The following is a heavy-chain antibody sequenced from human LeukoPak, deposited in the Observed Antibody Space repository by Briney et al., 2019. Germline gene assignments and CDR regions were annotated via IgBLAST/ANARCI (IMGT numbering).Heavy chain of an antibody. CDR1: GFTFSSYA. V-gene: IGHV3-23*01. D-gene: IGHD6-13*01. CDR2: ISGSGGST. CDR3: ARGTSAGGPISPFDF. Sequence: GGSPRLSCAASGFTFSSYAMNWVRQAPGKGLEWVSGISGSGGSTYYADSVKGRFTISRDNAKNTVYLQMNSLRAEDTGIYYCARGTSAGGPISPFDFWGQGTVVTVYS. J-gene: IGHJ4*02.